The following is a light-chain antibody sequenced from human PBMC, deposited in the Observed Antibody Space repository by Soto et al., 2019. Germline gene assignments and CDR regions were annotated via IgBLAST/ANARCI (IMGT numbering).Light chain of an antibody. V-gene: IGKV3-11*01. CDR3: QQRYKWPPIT. CDR1: HSVVSY. Sequence: EIVLTQSPATLSLSPGERATLSCRASHSVVSYLAWYQQKPGQAPRLLIYDTSNRATGIPARFSGSGSGTDFTLTISSLEPEDFAVYYCQQRYKWPPITFGQGTRLEIK. J-gene: IGKJ5*01. CDR2: DTS.